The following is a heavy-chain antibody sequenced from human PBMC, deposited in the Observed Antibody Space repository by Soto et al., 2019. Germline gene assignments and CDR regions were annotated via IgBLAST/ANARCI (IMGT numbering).Heavy chain of an antibody. CDR2: IWYDGSNK. Sequence: QVQLVESGGGVVQPGRSLRLSCAASGFTFSNYGMHWVRQAPGKGLEWVAVIWYDGSNKYYADSVKGRFTISRDNSKKSVDLQMNSLSAEDTAVYYCARAIGLRELYYYGMDVWGQGTTVTVSS. CDR3: ARAIGLRELYYYGMDV. CDR1: GFTFSNYG. V-gene: IGHV3-33*01. J-gene: IGHJ6*02. D-gene: IGHD1-26*01.